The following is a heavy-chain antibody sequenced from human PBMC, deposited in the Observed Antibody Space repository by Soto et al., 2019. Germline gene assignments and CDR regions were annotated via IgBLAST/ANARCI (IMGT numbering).Heavy chain of an antibody. CDR3: ARARYQLLHPYYYGMDV. D-gene: IGHD2-2*01. CDR1: GGSISSYY. CDR2: IHYSGST. Sequence: QVQLQESGPGLVKPSETLSLTCTVSGGSISSYYWSWIRQSPGKGLEWIGYIHYSGSTKSNPSPKSRVTISVDTSRNQVSLKLSSVTAADSAVYFCARARYQLLHPYYYGMDVWGQGTTVTVSS. V-gene: IGHV4-59*01. J-gene: IGHJ6*02.